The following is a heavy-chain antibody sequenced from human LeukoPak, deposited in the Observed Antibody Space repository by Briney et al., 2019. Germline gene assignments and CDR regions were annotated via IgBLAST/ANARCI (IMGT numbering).Heavy chain of an antibody. CDR2: IYYSGST. J-gene: IGHJ4*02. CDR1: GGSINGYY. V-gene: IGHV4-59*01. Sequence: SETLSLTRTVSGGSINGYYWSLIRQPPGKGLEWIGYIYYSGSTNYNPSLKSRVTISIDTSKNQFSLKLTSVTAADTAVYYCARGEALYSNYGFDYWGQGTLVTVSS. CDR3: ARGEALYSNYGFDY. D-gene: IGHD4-11*01.